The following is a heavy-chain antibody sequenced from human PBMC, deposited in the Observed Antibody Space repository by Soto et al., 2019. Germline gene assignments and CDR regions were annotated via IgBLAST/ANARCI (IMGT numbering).Heavy chain of an antibody. J-gene: IGHJ4*02. Sequence: GGSLRLSCAASGFTFSSYAMHWVRQSPGKGLEWVAVISYDGSNKYYADSVKGRFTISRDNSKNTLYLQMNSLRAEDTAVYYCARTYSSGWYYFDYWGQGTLVTVSS. CDR3: ARTYSSGWYYFDY. CDR2: ISYDGSNK. V-gene: IGHV3-30-3*01. CDR1: GFTFSSYA. D-gene: IGHD6-19*01.